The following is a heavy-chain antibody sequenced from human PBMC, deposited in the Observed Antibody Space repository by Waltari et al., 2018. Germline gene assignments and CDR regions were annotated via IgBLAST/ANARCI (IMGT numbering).Heavy chain of an antibody. D-gene: IGHD5-18*01. V-gene: IGHV3-74*01. Sequence: EVQLMESGGGLVQPGGSLRLSCAASGFTFSSYWMHWVRQAPGEGLVWVSGMSTDGSNIRDADSVKGRFTISRDNAKNTVYLQMNSLRAEDTAVYYCARGSGYYYFDYWGQGTLITVSS. CDR1: GFTFSSYW. CDR2: MSTDGSNI. J-gene: IGHJ4*02. CDR3: ARGSGYYYFDY.